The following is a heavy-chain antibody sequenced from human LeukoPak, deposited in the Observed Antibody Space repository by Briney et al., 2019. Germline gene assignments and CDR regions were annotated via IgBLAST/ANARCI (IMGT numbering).Heavy chain of an antibody. CDR3: ARASIAAADTVWFDP. CDR2: IYTSGST. D-gene: IGHD6-13*01. J-gene: IGHJ5*02. CDR1: GGSISSYY. Sequence: PSETLSLNSTGSGGSISSYYWSRNRQPAGKGLEWIGRIYTSGSTNYNPSLKSRVTISVDKSKNQFSLKLSSVTAADTAVYYCARASIAAADTVWFDPRGEGTLVTVSS. V-gene: IGHV4-4*07.